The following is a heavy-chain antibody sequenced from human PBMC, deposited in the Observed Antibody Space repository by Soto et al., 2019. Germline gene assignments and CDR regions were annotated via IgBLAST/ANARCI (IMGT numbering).Heavy chain of an antibody. Sequence: HPGGSLRLSCAASGFTFSSYEMNWVRQAPGKGLEWVSYISSSGSTIYYADSVKGRFTISRDNAKNSLYLQMNSLRAEDTAVYYCARDEGRWLQELGYWGQGTLVTVSS. J-gene: IGHJ4*02. D-gene: IGHD5-12*01. V-gene: IGHV3-48*03. CDR3: ARDEGRWLQELGY. CDR1: GFTFSSYE. CDR2: ISSSGSTI.